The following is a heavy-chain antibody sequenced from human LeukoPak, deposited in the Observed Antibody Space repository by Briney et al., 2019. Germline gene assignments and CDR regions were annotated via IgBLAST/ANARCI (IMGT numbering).Heavy chain of an antibody. D-gene: IGHD4-17*01. V-gene: IGHV3-53*01. CDR3: ARGTVTAPDY. J-gene: IGHJ4*02. CDR1: GFTVSATY. CDR2: IYTGGNT. Sequence: PGGSLRLSCAASGFTVSATYMNWVRQAPGKGLEWVSIIYTGGNTYYADSVKGRFTISRDIPKNTLYLQMNSLRAEDTAVYYCARGTVTAPDYWGQGTLVTVSS.